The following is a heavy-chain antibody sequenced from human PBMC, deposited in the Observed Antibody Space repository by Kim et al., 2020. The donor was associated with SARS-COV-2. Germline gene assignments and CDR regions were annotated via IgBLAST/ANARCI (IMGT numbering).Heavy chain of an antibody. CDR3: ARGIAVAGLDY. V-gene: IGHV4-30-2*04. Sequence: YYNPSLKSRVTISVDKSKNQFSLKLRSLTAADTAVYYCARGIAVAGLDYWGQGTLVTVSS. J-gene: IGHJ4*02. D-gene: IGHD6-19*01.